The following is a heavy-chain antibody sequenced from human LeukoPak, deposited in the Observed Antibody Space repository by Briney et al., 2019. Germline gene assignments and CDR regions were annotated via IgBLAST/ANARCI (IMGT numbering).Heavy chain of an antibody. CDR3: AKDRRGYYGSGTYLDY. J-gene: IGHJ4*02. CDR1: GFTFYDYA. D-gene: IGHD3-10*01. V-gene: IGHV3-9*01. Sequence: GRSLRLSSAASGFTFYDYAMHWVRQAPGKGLEWVSGISWNSGSIGYADSVKGRFTISRDNAKNSLYLQMNSLRAEDTALYYCAKDRRGYYGSGTYLDYWGQGTLVTVSS. CDR2: ISWNSGSI.